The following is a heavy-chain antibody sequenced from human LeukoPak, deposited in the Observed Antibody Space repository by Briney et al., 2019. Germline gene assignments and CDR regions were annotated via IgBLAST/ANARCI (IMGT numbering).Heavy chain of an antibody. CDR1: GGSISSGSYY. D-gene: IGHD6-19*01. CDR3: TRDRPKQWLSWYLDL. CDR2: IYTSGST. V-gene: IGHV4-61*02. Sequence: SQTLSLTCTVSGGSISSGSYYWSWIRQPAGKGLEWIGRIYTSGSTNYNPSLKSRVTISLDTSKNQFSLKLSSVTASDSAVYYCTRDRPKQWLSWYLDLWGRSTLVTVSS. J-gene: IGHJ2*01.